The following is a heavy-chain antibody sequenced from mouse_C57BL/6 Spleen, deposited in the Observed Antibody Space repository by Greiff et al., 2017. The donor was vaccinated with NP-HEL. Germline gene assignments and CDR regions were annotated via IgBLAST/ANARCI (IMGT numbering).Heavy chain of an antibody. CDR2: IYPGSGNT. Sequence: QVQLQQSGAELVRPGASVKLSCKASGYTFTDYYINWVKQRPGQGLEWIARIYPGSGNTYYNEKFKGKATLTAEKSSSTAYMQLSSLTSEDSAVYFCARFGYDAWYFDVWGTGTTVTVSS. D-gene: IGHD2-3*01. V-gene: IGHV1-76*01. CDR1: GYTFTDYY. J-gene: IGHJ1*03. CDR3: ARFGYDAWYFDV.